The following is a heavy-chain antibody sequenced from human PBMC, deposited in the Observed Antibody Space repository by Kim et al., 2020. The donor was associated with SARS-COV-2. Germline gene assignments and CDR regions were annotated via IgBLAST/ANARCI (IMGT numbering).Heavy chain of an antibody. CDR3: ARDRIITMVRGVTPRDAFDI. V-gene: IGHV3-30*07. D-gene: IGHD3-10*01. Sequence: RFTNSRDNSKNTLYLQMNSLRAEDTAVYYCARDRIITMVRGVTPRDAFDIWGQGTMVTVSS. J-gene: IGHJ3*02.